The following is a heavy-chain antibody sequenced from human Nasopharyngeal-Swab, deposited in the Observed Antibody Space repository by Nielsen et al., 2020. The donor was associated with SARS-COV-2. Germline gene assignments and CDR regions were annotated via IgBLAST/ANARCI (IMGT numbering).Heavy chain of an antibody. CDR3: ARDTPSSHYYDSSGCFDY. CDR1: GFTFSDYY. J-gene: IGHJ4*02. CDR2: ISSSGNTI. V-gene: IGHV3-11*01. Sequence: GESLKISCAASGFTFSDYYMSWIRQAPGKGLEWVSYISSSGNTIYYADSVKGRFTISRDNAKNSLYLQMNSLRAEDTAVYYCARDTPSSHYYDSSGCFDYWGQGTLVTVSS. D-gene: IGHD3-22*01.